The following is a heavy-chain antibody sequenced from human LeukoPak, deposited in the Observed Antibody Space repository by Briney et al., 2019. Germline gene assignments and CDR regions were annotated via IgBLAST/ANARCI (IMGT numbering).Heavy chain of an antibody. D-gene: IGHD6-19*01. CDR1: GGSISSYY. J-gene: IGHJ4*02. CDR2: IYTSGST. V-gene: IGHV4-4*07. CDR3: ARARGYSSGWHPRY. Sequence: PSETLSLTCTGYGGSISSYYCSWIRQPAGKGLEWIGRIYTSGSTNYNPSLKSRVTMSVDTSKNQFSLKLSSVTAADTAVYYCARARGYSSGWHPRYWGQGTLVTVSS.